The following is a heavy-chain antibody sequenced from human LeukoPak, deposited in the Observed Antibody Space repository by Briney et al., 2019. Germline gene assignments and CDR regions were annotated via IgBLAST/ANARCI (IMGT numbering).Heavy chain of an antibody. CDR2: IDWDDDK. V-gene: IGHV2-70*04. J-gene: IGHJ6*02. CDR1: GFSLSTSGMR. Sequence: SGPTLVNPTQTLTLTCTFPGFSLSTSGMRVSWIRQPPGKALEWLARIDWDDDKYYSTSLKTRLTISKYTSKNQVVLTMTNMDPVDTATYYCARTSRYYGMDVWGQGTTVTVSS. CDR3: ARTSRYYGMDV.